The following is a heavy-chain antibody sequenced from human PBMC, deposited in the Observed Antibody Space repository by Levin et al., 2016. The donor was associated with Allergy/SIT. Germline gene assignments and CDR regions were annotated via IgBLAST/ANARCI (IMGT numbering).Heavy chain of an antibody. V-gene: IGHV3-53*01. CDR2: IFRAGNT. CDR1: GFSVSTND. J-gene: IGHJ4*02. CDR3: ARVRWKGTVEGFDY. Sequence: GGSLRLSCAASGFSVSTNDMNWVRQAPGKGLEWVSVIFRAGNTDYADSVKGRFTISRDNSKNTLFLEMSSLRAEDTAVYYCARVRWKGTVEGFDYWGQGTQVTVSS. D-gene: IGHD1-1*01.